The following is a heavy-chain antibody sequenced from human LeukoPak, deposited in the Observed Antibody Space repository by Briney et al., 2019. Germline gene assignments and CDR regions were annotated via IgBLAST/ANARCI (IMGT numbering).Heavy chain of an antibody. V-gene: IGHV3-7*01. CDR3: ARERAGGYSSSWYSYYFDY. D-gene: IGHD6-13*01. Sequence: GGSLRLSCAASGFTFSSYWMSWVRQAPGKGLEGVDNIKQDGSEKYYVDSVKGRFTISRDNAKNSLYLQMNSLRAEDTAVYYCARERAGGYSSSWYSYYFDYWGRGTLVTVSS. CDR1: GFTFSSYW. J-gene: IGHJ4*02. CDR2: IKQDGSEK.